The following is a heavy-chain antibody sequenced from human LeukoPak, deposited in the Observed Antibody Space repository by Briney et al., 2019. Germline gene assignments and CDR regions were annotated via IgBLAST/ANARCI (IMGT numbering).Heavy chain of an antibody. CDR3: ARDSAVVAATFDY. D-gene: IGHD2-15*01. CDR1: GFTFSNYW. Sequence: GGSLRLSCAASGFTFSNYWMSWVRQAPGKGLEWVANIKQDGSEKYYVDSVKGRYTISRDNAKNALYLQMNSLRAEDTAFYYCARDSAVVAATFDYWGQGTLVTVSS. V-gene: IGHV3-7*04. CDR2: IKQDGSEK. J-gene: IGHJ4*02.